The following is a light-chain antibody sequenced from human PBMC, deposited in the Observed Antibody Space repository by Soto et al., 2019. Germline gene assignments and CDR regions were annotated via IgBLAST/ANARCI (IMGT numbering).Light chain of an antibody. CDR3: CSYAGSSTVVV. CDR2: EGS. V-gene: IGLV2-23*03. J-gene: IGLJ2*01. CDR1: SSDVGSYNL. Sequence: QSVLTQPASVSGSPGQSITISCTGTSSDVGSYNLVSWYQQHPGKAPKLMIYEGSKRPSGVSNRFSGSKSGNTASLTISGRQAEDDADYYCCSYAGSSTVVVFGGGTKLTVL.